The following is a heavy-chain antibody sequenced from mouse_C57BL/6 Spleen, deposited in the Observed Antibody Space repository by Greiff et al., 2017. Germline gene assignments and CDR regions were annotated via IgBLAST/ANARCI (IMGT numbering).Heavy chain of an antibody. Sequence: EVKLMESGGGLVKPGGSLKLSCAASGFTFSSYAMSWVRQTPEKRLEWVATISDGGSYTYYPDNVKGRFTISRDNAKNNLYLQMSHLKSEDTAMYYCARDDATGFAYWGQGTLVTVSA. D-gene: IGHD2-3*01. CDR3: ARDDATGFAY. V-gene: IGHV5-4*03. CDR1: GFTFSSYA. J-gene: IGHJ3*01. CDR2: ISDGGSYT.